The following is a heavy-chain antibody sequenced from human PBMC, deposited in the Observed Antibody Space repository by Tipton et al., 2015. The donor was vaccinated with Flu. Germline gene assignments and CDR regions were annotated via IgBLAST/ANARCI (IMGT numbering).Heavy chain of an antibody. CDR3: AGGQSIFGGTCYGIDY. V-gene: IGHV1-2*02. CDR1: GYTFTGYY. Sequence: QVQLVQSGAEVKKPGASVKVPCKASGYTFTGYYMHWVRQAPGQGLEWMGWINPNSGGTNYAQKFQGRVTMTRDTSISTAYMELSRLRSDDTAVYYWAGGQSIFGGTCYGIDYWGQGTLVTVSS. J-gene: IGHJ4*01. CDR2: INPNSGGT. D-gene: IGHD2-15*01.